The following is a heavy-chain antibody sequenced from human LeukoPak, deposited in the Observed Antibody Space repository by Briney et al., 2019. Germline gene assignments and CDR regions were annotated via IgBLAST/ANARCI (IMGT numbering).Heavy chain of an antibody. CDR2: INPNSGGT. CDR1: GYTFTGYY. Sequence: ASVKVSCKASGYTFTGYYVHWVRQAPGQGLEWIGWINPNSGGTNYAQKFQGRVTMTRDTSISTAYMELSRLRSDDTAVYYCAREPVLLWFGELLSIAELGFDPWGQGTLVTVSS. J-gene: IGHJ5*02. D-gene: IGHD3-10*01. V-gene: IGHV1-2*02. CDR3: AREPVLLWFGELLSIAELGFDP.